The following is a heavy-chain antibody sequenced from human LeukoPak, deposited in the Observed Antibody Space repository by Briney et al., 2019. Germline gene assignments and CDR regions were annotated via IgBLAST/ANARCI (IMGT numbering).Heavy chain of an antibody. D-gene: IGHD3-22*01. CDR2: IRYDGSNK. Sequence: GGSLRLSCAASGFTFSSYGMHWVRQAPGKGLEWVAFIRYDGSNKYYAGSVKGRFTISRDNSKNTLYLQMNSLRAEDTAVYYCAKDRFAYYDSSGYSPEYSQHWGQGTLVTVSS. V-gene: IGHV3-30*02. J-gene: IGHJ1*01. CDR3: AKDRFAYYDSSGYSPEYSQH. CDR1: GFTFSSYG.